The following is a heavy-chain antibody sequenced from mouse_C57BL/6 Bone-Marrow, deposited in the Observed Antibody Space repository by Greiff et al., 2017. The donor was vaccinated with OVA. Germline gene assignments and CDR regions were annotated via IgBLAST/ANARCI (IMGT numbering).Heavy chain of an antibody. CDR2: INPNNGGT. CDR1: GYTFTDYY. Sequence: EVQLQQSGPELVKPGASVKISCKASGYTFTDYYMNWVKQSHGKSLEWIGDINPNNGGTSYNQKFKGKATLTVDKSSSTAYMELRSLTSEDSAVYYCARDYYGSSWYFDVWGTGTTVRLL. D-gene: IGHD1-1*01. V-gene: IGHV1-26*01. J-gene: IGHJ1*03. CDR3: ARDYYGSSWYFDV.